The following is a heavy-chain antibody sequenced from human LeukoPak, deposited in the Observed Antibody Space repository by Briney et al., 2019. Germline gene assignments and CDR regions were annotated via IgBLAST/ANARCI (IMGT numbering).Heavy chain of an antibody. CDR2: IYYRGST. CDR1: GGSISSYY. J-gene: IGHJ4*02. D-gene: IGHD2-21*01. CDR3: ARFTSVVSPLDY. Sequence: SETLSLTCTVSGGSISSYYWSWIRQPPGKGLEWIGYIYYRGSTNYNPSLKSRVTISIDTSKTQFSLRLTSVTAADTAMYYCARFTSVVSPLDYWGQGTLVTVSS. V-gene: IGHV4-59*01.